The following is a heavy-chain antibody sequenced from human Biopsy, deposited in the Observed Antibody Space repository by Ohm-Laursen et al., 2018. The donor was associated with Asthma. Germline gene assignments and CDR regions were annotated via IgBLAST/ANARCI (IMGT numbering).Heavy chain of an antibody. Sequence: GTLSLTCIVSGDAMSTSGSYWGWIRQSPGKGLEWIGGIYYSGRTNYNPFLKSQVTISADTAKNHFSLKVPSVTAADTAVYYCARAVSSSSYWYFDLWGRGDLVTVSS. CDR3: ARAVSSSSYWYFDL. D-gene: IGHD6-6*01. CDR1: GDAMSTSGSY. J-gene: IGHJ2*01. V-gene: IGHV4-39*02. CDR2: IYYSGRT.